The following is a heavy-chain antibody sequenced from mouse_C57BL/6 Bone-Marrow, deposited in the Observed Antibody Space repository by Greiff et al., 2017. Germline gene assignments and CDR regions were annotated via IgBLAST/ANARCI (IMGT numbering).Heavy chain of an antibody. J-gene: IGHJ1*03. CDR2: IYPGSGST. CDR3: ARPYYSNYWYFDV. Sequence: QVQLQQPGAELVKPGASVKMSCKASGYTFTSYWINWVKQRPGQGLEWIGDIYPGSGSTNYNEKFKSKATLTVDTSSSTAYMQLSSRTSEDSAVYYCARPYYSNYWYFDVWGTGTTVTVSS. CDR1: GYTFTSYW. D-gene: IGHD2-5*01. V-gene: IGHV1-55*01.